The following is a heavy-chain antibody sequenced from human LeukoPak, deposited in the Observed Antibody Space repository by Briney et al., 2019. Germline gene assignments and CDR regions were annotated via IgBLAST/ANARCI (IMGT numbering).Heavy chain of an antibody. Sequence: GGSLRLSCAASGFTFSSYAMHWVRQAPGKGLEWVAVISYDGSNKYYADSVKGRFTISRDNSKNTLYLQMNSLRAEDTAVCYCARGVGVITRVCGQHWGQGNLVTVSS. CDR1: GFTFSSYA. J-gene: IGHJ1*01. CDR2: ISYDGSNK. D-gene: IGHD3-22*01. CDR3: ARGVGVITRVCGQH. V-gene: IGHV3-30-3*01.